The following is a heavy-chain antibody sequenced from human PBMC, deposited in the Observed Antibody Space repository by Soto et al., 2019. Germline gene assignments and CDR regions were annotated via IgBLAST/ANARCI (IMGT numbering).Heavy chain of an antibody. V-gene: IGHV1-69*13. Sequence: SVKVSCKASGGTFSSYAISWVRQAPGQGLEWMGGIIPIFGTANYAQKFQGRVTITADESTSTAYMELSSLRSEDTAVYYCARDDTLGSGSYYVGGYYYYGMDVWGQGTTVTVSS. J-gene: IGHJ6*02. CDR2: IIPIFGTA. D-gene: IGHD1-26*01. CDR3: ARDDTLGSGSYYVGGYYYYGMDV. CDR1: GGTFSSYA.